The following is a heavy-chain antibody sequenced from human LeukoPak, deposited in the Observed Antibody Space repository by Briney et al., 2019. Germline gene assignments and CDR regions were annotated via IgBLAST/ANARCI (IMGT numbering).Heavy chain of an antibody. CDR1: GYTLTELS. Sequence: ASVKVSCKVSGYTLTELSMHRVRQAPGKGLEWMGGFDPEDGETIYAQKFQGRVTMTEDTSTDTAYMELSSLRSEDTAVYYCATFWGTTYDKYYFDYWGQGTLVTVSS. J-gene: IGHJ4*02. CDR3: ATFWGTTYDKYYFDY. D-gene: IGHD3-16*01. CDR2: FDPEDGET. V-gene: IGHV1-24*01.